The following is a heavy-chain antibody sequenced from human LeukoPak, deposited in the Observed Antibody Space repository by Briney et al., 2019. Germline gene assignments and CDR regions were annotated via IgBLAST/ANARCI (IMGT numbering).Heavy chain of an antibody. J-gene: IGHJ5*02. V-gene: IGHV1-18*01. CDR3: ARVLEHYYESSGYLLRLFWFDP. CDR1: GYTFTSYG. CDR2: ISAYNGNT. D-gene: IGHD3-22*01. Sequence: ASVKVSCKPSGYTFTSYGISWVRQAPGQGLEWMGWISAYNGNTNYAQKLQGRVTMTTDTSTSTAYMELRSLRSDDTAVYYCARVLEHYYESSGYLLRLFWFDPWGQGTLVTVSS.